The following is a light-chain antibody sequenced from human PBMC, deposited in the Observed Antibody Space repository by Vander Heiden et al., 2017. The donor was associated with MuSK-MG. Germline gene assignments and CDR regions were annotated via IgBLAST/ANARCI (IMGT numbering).Light chain of an antibody. J-gene: IGKJ2*01. Sequence: DIQMTQPPSSLSASVGDRVTITCRASQSISSYLNWYQQKPGKAPKLLIYAASSLQSGVPSRFSGSGSGTDFTLTISSLQPEDFATYYCQQNYSTPPYTFGQGTKLEIK. V-gene: IGKV1-39*01. CDR3: QQNYSTPPYT. CDR2: AAS. CDR1: QSISSY.